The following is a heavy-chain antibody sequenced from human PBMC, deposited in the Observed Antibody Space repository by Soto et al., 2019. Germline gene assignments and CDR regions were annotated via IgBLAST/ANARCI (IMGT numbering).Heavy chain of an antibody. Sequence: PSETLSLTCTVSGGSISSGGYYWYWIRQHPGKGLEWIGYIYYSGTTYYNPSLKSRVTISVDTSKNQFSLKLSSVTAADTAVYYCAASCVAFGGFNYYGMDVWGQGTTVTVSS. J-gene: IGHJ6*02. V-gene: IGHV4-31*03. CDR1: GGSISSGGYY. D-gene: IGHD5-12*01. CDR2: IYYSGTT. CDR3: AASCVAFGGFNYYGMDV.